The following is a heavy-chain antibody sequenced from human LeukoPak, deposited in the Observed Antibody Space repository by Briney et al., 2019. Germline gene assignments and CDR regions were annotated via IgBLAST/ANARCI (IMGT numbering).Heavy chain of an antibody. D-gene: IGHD3-10*01. V-gene: IGHV3-23*01. Sequence: PGGSLRLSCAASGFTFSSYAMSWVRQAPGEGLEWVSAISGSGGSTYYADSVKGRFTISRDNSKNTLYLQMNSLRAEDTAVYYCAKDLLGEFLYYFDYWGQGTLVTVSS. CDR1: GFTFSSYA. CDR3: AKDLLGEFLYYFDY. J-gene: IGHJ4*02. CDR2: ISGSGGST.